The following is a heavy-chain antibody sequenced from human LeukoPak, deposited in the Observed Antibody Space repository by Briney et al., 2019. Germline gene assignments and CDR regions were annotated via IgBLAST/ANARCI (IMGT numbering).Heavy chain of an antibody. CDR3: ANRGLGGMVRDLYYYYGMDV. CDR1: GGTFSSYA. D-gene: IGHD3-10*01. V-gene: IGHV1-69*04. CDR2: IIPIFGIA. J-gene: IGHJ6*02. Sequence: SVKVSCKASGGTFSSYAISWVRQAPGQGLEWMGRIIPIFGIANYAQKFQGRVTITADKSTSTAYLELSSLRSEDTAVYYCANRGLGGMVRDLYYYYGMDVWGQGTTVTVSS.